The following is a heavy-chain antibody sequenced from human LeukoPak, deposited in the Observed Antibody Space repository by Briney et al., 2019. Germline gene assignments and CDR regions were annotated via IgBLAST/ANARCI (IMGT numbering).Heavy chain of an antibody. CDR1: GYSISSGYY. Sequence: SETLSLTCAVSGYSISSGYYWGWIRQPPGKGLEWIGSIYHSGSTYYNPSLKSRVTISIDTSKNQFSLKLRSVTAADTVVHFCARNVTMVLPGQGVFDIWGQGTMVTVSS. V-gene: IGHV4-38-2*01. D-gene: IGHD4/OR15-4a*01. CDR3: ARNVTMVLPGQGVFDI. CDR2: IYHSGST. J-gene: IGHJ3*02.